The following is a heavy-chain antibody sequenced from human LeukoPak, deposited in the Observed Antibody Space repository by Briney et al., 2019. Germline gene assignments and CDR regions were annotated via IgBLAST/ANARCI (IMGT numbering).Heavy chain of an antibody. V-gene: IGHV3-30*18. CDR1: GSTFSSYG. Sequence: PGRSLRLSCAASGSTFSSYGMHWVRQAPGKGLEWVAVISYDGSNKYYADSVKGRFTISRDNSKNTLYLQMNSLRAEDTAVYYCAKDVYYDSSGYHDYWGQGTLVTVSS. CDR3: AKDVYYDSSGYHDY. J-gene: IGHJ4*02. CDR2: ISYDGSNK. D-gene: IGHD3-22*01.